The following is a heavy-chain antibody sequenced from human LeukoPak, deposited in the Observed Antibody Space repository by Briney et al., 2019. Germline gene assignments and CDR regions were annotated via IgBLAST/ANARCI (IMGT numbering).Heavy chain of an antibody. D-gene: IGHD6-19*01. Sequence: PGGSLRLSCAASGFTFSRYAMSWVRQAPGKGLEWVSAISCSGGSTYYADSVKGRFTIPRDNSKNTLYLQMNSLRAEDTAVYYCAKGQEWLVPSDFDYWGQGTLVTVSS. CDR3: AKGQEWLVPSDFDY. V-gene: IGHV3-23*01. CDR2: ISCSGGST. CDR1: GFTFSRYA. J-gene: IGHJ4*02.